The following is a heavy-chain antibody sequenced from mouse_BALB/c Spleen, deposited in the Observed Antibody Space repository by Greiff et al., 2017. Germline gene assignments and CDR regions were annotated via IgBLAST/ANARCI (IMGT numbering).Heavy chain of an antibody. V-gene: IGHV1-61*01. CDR2: LHPSDSET. CDR3: ARWGLTTANYYAMDY. Sequence: VKLQQPGAELVRPGASVKLSCKASGYSFTSYWMNWVKQRPGQGLEWIGMLHPSDSETRLNQKFKDKATLTVDKSSSTAYMQLSSPTSEDSAVYYCARWGLTTANYYAMDYWGQGTSVTVSS. J-gene: IGHJ4*01. CDR1: GYSFTSYW. D-gene: IGHD1-2*01.